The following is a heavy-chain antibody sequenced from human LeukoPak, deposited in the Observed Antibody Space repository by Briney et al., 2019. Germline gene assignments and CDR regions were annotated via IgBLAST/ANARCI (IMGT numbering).Heavy chain of an antibody. CDR2: ISGSGGST. Sequence: GGSLRLSRAASGFTFSSYAMSWGRQAPGKGLEWVPAISGSGGSTYYADSVKGRFTISRDNSKNTLYLQMNSLRAEDTAVYYCAKTDSSSWYVSNWFDPWGQGTLVTVSS. V-gene: IGHV3-23*01. CDR1: GFTFSSYA. D-gene: IGHD6-13*01. CDR3: AKTDSSSWYVSNWFDP. J-gene: IGHJ5*02.